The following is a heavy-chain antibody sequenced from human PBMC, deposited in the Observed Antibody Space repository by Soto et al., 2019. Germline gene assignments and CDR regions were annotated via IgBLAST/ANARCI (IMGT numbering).Heavy chain of an antibody. V-gene: IGHV3-23*01. CDR2: ISGSGGST. J-gene: IGHJ4*02. CDR1: GFTFSSYA. CDR3: AKPQDVSLGELSFDY. D-gene: IGHD3-16*02. Sequence: GGSLRLSCAASGFTFSSYAMSWVRQAPGKGLEWVSAISGSGGSTYYADSVKGRFTISRDNSKNTLYLKMNSLRAEDTAVYYCAKPQDVSLGELSFDYWGQGTLVTVSS.